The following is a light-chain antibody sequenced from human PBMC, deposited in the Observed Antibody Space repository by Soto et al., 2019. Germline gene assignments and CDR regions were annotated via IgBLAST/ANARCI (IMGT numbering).Light chain of an antibody. CDR1: SSDVGSYNR. J-gene: IGLJ1*01. Sequence: QSVLTQPPSVSGSPGQSVAISCTGTSSDVGSYNRVSWYQQPPGTAPKFMIYEVSNRPSGVPDRFSGSKSGNTASLTISGLQAEDEADYYCSSYTSSNTYVFGTGTKVTVL. CDR3: SSYTSSNTYV. CDR2: EVS. V-gene: IGLV2-18*02.